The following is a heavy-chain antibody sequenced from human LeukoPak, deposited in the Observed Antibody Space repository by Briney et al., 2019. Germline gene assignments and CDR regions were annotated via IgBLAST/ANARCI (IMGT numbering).Heavy chain of an antibody. Sequence: GASVKVSCKASGCTFTGYYMHWVRQAPGQGLEWVGWINPNSGGTNYAQKFQGRVTMTRDTSISTAYMELSRLRSDDTAVYYCARAGYSSGWYVGYWGQGTLVTVSS. V-gene: IGHV1-2*02. J-gene: IGHJ4*02. CDR1: GCTFTGYY. CDR3: ARAGYSSGWYVGY. CDR2: INPNSGGT. D-gene: IGHD6-19*01.